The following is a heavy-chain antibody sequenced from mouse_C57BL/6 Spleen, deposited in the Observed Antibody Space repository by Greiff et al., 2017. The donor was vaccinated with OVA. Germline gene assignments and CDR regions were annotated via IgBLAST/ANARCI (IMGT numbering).Heavy chain of an antibody. J-gene: IGHJ2*01. CDR2: IYPGDGDT. CDR3: ANDYYYFDY. V-gene: IGHV1-82*01. CDR1: GYAFSSSW. D-gene: IGHD1-1*01. Sequence: VKLQESGPELVKPGASVKISCKASGYAFSSSWMNWVKQRPGKGLVWIGRIYPGDGDTNYNGKFKGKATLTADKSSSTAYMQLSSLTSEDSAVYFCANDYYYFDYWGQGTTLTVSS.